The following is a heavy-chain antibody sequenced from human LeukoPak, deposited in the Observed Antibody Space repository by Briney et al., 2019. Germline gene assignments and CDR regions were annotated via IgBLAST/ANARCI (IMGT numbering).Heavy chain of an antibody. V-gene: IGHV1-46*01. Sequence: ASVKVSCKASGYTFTSYCMHWVRQAPGQGLEWMGIINPSGGSTSYAQKFQGRVTMTRDTSTSTVYMELSSLRSEDTAVYYCARGIGYYDSSGPNWFDPWGQGTLVAVSS. J-gene: IGHJ5*02. CDR2: INPSGGST. CDR1: GYTFTSYC. CDR3: ARGIGYYDSSGPNWFDP. D-gene: IGHD3-22*01.